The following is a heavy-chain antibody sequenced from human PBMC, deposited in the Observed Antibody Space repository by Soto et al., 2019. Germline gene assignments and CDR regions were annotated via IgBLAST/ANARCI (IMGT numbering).Heavy chain of an antibody. CDR3: AAPDYDFWSMYV. D-gene: IGHD3-3*01. CDR2: ISYDGSNK. V-gene: IGHV3-30*03. J-gene: IGHJ6*02. Sequence: GGSLRLSCAASGFTFSSYGMHWVRQAPGKGLEWVAVISYDGSNKYYADSVKGRFTISRDNSKDTLYLQMNSLRAEDTAVYYCAAPDYDFWSMYVWGQGTTVTVS. CDR1: GFTFSSYG.